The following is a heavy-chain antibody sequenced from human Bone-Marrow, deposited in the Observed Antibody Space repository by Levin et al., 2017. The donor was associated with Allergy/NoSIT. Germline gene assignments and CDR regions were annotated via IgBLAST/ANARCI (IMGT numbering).Heavy chain of an antibody. CDR3: APNGYSSSADNWFDP. D-gene: IGHD6-6*01. Sequence: NPSETLSLTCTVSGASISRSLHFWGWIRQSPGMGLQWIGSIHRGERPYYNPSLESRVTISVDVSKNQFSLKVTSVTAADTAVYYCAPNGYSSSADNWFDPGGQGALVTVSS. J-gene: IGHJ5*02. CDR2: IHRGERP. CDR1: GASISRSLHF. V-gene: IGHV4-39*01.